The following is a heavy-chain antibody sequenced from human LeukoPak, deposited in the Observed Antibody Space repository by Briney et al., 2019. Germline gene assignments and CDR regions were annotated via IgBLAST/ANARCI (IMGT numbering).Heavy chain of an antibody. CDR1: GFTFSNYA. CDR3: AKAPNYYDSSGYYYFDY. Sequence: GGSLRLSCAASGFTFSNYAMSWVRQAPGKGLEWVSAINGNGGSTYYADSVKGRFTISRDNSKNTLYLQMNSLRAEDTAVYYCAKAPNYYDSSGYYYFDYWGQGTLVTVSS. V-gene: IGHV3-23*01. D-gene: IGHD3-22*01. J-gene: IGHJ4*02. CDR2: INGNGGST.